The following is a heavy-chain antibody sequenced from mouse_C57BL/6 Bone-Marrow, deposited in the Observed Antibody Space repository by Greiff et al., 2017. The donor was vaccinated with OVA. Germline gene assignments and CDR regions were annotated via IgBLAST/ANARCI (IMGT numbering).Heavy chain of an antibody. D-gene: IGHD2-4*01. CDR3: ARDYDYDGWYFDV. J-gene: IGHJ1*03. V-gene: IGHV1-55*01. CDR1: GYTFTSYW. CDR2: IYPGSGST. Sequence: QVQLQLSGAELVKPGASVKMSCKASGYTFTSYWITWVKQRPGQGLEWIGDIYPGSGSTNYNEKFKSKATLTVDTSSSTAYMQLSSLTSEDSAVYYCARDYDYDGWYFDVWGTGTTVTVSS.